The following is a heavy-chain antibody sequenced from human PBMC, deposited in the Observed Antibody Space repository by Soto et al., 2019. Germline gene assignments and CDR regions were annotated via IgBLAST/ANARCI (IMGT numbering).Heavy chain of an antibody. CDR2: IIPIFGTA. J-gene: IGHJ3*02. V-gene: IGHV1-69*06. D-gene: IGHD2-15*01. CDR1: GGTFSSYA. Sequence: QVQLVQSGAEVKKPGSSVKVSCKASGGTFSSYAISWVRQAPGQGLEWMGGIIPIFGTANYAQKFQGRVTITADKSTSTAYMELSSLRSEDTAVYYCAREARGGSYENDAFDIWGQGTMVTVSS. CDR3: AREARGGSYENDAFDI.